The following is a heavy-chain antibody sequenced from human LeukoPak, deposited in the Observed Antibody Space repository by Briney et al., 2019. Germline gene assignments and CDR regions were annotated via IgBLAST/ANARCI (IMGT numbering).Heavy chain of an antibody. CDR2: IYYSGST. CDR1: GGSISSSSYY. J-gene: IGHJ4*02. V-gene: IGHV4-39*01. D-gene: IGHD6-19*01. CDR3: ARQGVAGTNYFDY. Sequence: SETLSLTCTVSGGSISSSSYYWGWIRQPPGKGLEWIGSIYYSGSTYYNPSLKSRVTISVDTSKNQFSLKLSSVTAADTAVYYCARQGVAGTNYFDYWGQGTLVTVSS.